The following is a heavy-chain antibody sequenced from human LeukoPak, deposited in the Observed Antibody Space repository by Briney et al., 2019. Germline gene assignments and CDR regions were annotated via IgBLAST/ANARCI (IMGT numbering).Heavy chain of an antibody. CDR3: AKDKVVVAAKYFDY. D-gene: IGHD2-15*01. CDR2: ISGSGGST. CDR1: GFTVSSNY. J-gene: IGHJ4*02. V-gene: IGHV3-23*01. Sequence: PGESLRLSCAASGFTVSSNYMSWVRQAPGKGLEWVSAISGSGGSTYYADSVKGRFTISRDNSKNTLYLQMNSLRAEDTAVYYCAKDKVVVAAKYFDYWGQGTLVTVSS.